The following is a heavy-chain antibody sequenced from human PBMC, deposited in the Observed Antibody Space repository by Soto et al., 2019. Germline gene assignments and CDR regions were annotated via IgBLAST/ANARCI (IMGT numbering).Heavy chain of an antibody. CDR1: GGSLSSSAYS. Sequence: QMHLQESGSGLVKPSQSLSLTCAVSGGSLSSSAYSWSWIRQPPGRGLEWIGFIYQSGSTYDNPSRKSRVTMSLGRPQNQFSLKLSSVTAADTAVYYCARELLFYDSDGFSWDDAFDIWGQGTMVTVSS. CDR3: ARELLFYDSDGFSWDDAFDI. V-gene: IGHV4-30-2*01. D-gene: IGHD3-22*01. CDR2: IYQSGST. J-gene: IGHJ3*02.